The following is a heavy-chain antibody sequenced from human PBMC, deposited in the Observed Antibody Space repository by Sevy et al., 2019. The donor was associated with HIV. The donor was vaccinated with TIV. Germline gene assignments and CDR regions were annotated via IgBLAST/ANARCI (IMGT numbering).Heavy chain of an antibody. CDR2: IIPIFGTA. CDR1: GGTFSSYA. D-gene: IGHD2-2*02. V-gene: IGHV1-69*13. Sequence: ASVKVSCKASGGTFSSYAISWVRQAPGQGLEWMGGIIPIFGTANYAQKFQGRVTITADESTSTAYMELSSLRSEDTAVYYCARAPVDIVVVPAAIRERYYGMDVWGQGTTVTVSS. CDR3: ARAPVDIVVVPAAIRERYYGMDV. J-gene: IGHJ6*02.